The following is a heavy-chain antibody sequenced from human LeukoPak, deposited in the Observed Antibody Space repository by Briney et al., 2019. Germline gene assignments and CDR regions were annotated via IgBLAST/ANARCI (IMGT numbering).Heavy chain of an antibody. V-gene: IGHV1-69*05. CDR2: IVPIFGTA. J-gene: IGHJ4*02. D-gene: IGHD6-13*01. CDR1: GGTFSSYA. CDR3: ARGSASNWPVDY. Sequence: ASVKVSCKASGGTFSSYAISWVRQAPGQGLEWMGGIVPIFGTANYAQKFQGRVTITTDESTSTAYMELSSLRSEDTAVYYCARGSASNWPVDYWGQGTLVTVS.